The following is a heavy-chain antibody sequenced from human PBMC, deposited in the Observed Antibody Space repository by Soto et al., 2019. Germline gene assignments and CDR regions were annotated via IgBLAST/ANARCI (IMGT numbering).Heavy chain of an antibody. J-gene: IGHJ5*02. D-gene: IGHD3-16*01. V-gene: IGHV4-39*01. CDR3: ARRLGGDWFDP. Sequence: QLQLQESGPGLVKPSETLSLTCAVSGDSISSSNYYWGWIRQPPGKGLEWIGNIYYTGSTYYTPSLKSRVTISVDTSKNQFSLKLNSLTAADTAVYYCARRLGGDWFDPWGQGTLVTVSS. CDR1: GDSISSSNYY. CDR2: IYYTGST.